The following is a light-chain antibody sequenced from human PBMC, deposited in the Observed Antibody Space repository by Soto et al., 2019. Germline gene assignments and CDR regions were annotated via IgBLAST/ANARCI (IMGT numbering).Light chain of an antibody. CDR3: HQYGSSITWT. Sequence: EVVLTQSPGTVSLSPGERATLSCRASQSVTSNYLDWYQQKPGQAPRLLIYAASSRATGIPDRFSGSGSGTDFTLSISRLEPEDFAVYYCHQYGSSITWTFGQGTKVEIK. CDR2: AAS. J-gene: IGKJ1*01. V-gene: IGKV3-20*01. CDR1: QSVTSNY.